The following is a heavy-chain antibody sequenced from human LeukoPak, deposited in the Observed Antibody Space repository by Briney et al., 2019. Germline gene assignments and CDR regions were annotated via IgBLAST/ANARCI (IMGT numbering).Heavy chain of an antibody. V-gene: IGHV4-59*01. CDR2: IYYSGST. J-gene: IGHJ6*02. CDR3: ARGQGYCSSTSCPIYYYYYGMDV. Sequence: SETLSLTCTVSGGSISSYYWSWIRQPPGKGLEWIGYIYYSGSTNYNPSLKSRVTISVDTSKNQFPLKLSSVTAADTAVYYCARGQGYCSSTSCPIYYYYYGMDVWGQGTTVTVSS. CDR1: GGSISSYY. D-gene: IGHD2-2*01.